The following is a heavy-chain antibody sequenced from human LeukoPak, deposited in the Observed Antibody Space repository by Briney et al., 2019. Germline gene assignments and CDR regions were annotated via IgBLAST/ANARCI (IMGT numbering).Heavy chain of an antibody. Sequence: GGSLRRSCAASGFTFSNYAMRWVRQAPGKGLEWVSGISGSGDSTYYADSVKGRFTISRDDSKNTLHLQMNSLRAEDTAVYYCARRSGIAVAGAFDYWGQGTLVTVSS. V-gene: IGHV3-23*01. D-gene: IGHD6-19*01. CDR1: GFTFSNYA. CDR3: ARRSGIAVAGAFDY. CDR2: ISGSGDST. J-gene: IGHJ4*02.